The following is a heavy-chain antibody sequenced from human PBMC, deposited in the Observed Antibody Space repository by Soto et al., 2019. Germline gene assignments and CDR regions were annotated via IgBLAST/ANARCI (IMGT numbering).Heavy chain of an antibody. CDR1: GGTFSSYA. CDR2: IIPIFGTA. CDR3: ARASVNYFWGGYRSYYYYGMDV. Sequence: SVKVSCKASGGTFSSYAISWVRQAPGQGLEWMGGIIPIFGTANYAQKFQGRVTITADESTSTAYMELSSLRSEDTAVYYCARASVNYFWGGYRSYYYYGMDVGGQGTPVTVS. V-gene: IGHV1-69*13. D-gene: IGHD3-16*02. J-gene: IGHJ6*02.